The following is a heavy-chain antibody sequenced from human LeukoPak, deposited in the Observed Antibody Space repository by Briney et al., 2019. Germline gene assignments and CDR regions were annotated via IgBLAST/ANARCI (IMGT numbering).Heavy chain of an antibody. CDR2: ISVDGSHT. D-gene: IGHD3-22*01. CDR1: GFTFSSYA. V-gene: IGHV3-23*01. Sequence: GGSLRLSCAASGFTFSSYAMNWVRQAPGKGLEWVSAISVDGSHTYYADSLKGRFTVSRDNSKNTLSLQMNSLRVEDTAVYYCAKCYDTSGRRASDIWGQGTMVTVSS. CDR3: AKCYDTSGRRASDI. J-gene: IGHJ3*02.